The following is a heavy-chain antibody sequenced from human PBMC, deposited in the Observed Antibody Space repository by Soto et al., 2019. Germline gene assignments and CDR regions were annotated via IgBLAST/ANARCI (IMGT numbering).Heavy chain of an antibody. V-gene: IGHV4-34*01. CDR3: ARDSGSYFDL. CDR2: INHSGST. D-gene: IGHD6-25*01. J-gene: IGHJ2*01. CDR1: GGSFSGYY. Sequence: QVQLQQWGAGLLKPSETLSLTCAVYGGSFSGYYWSWIRQPPGKGLEWIGEINHSGSTNYNPSLKSRVTISVDTSKNQFSLKLSSVTDADTAVYYCARDSGSYFDLWGRGTLVTVSS.